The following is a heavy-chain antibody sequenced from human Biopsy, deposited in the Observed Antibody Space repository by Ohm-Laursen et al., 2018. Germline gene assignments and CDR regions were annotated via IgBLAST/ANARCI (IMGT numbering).Heavy chain of an antibody. CDR1: GASVKTSGYF. CDR3: VREPKTGTAEAWYFDL. Sequence: TLSLTCSVSGASVKTSGYFWAWIRQRQGKGFEWIGYISYNERTHYNPSLTSRLAISFDTSNNPISLQLRSVSVADTAVYYCVREPKTGTAEAWYFDLWGRGSPVTVPS. J-gene: IGHJ2*01. D-gene: IGHD3-9*01. V-gene: IGHV4-31*03. CDR2: ISYNERT.